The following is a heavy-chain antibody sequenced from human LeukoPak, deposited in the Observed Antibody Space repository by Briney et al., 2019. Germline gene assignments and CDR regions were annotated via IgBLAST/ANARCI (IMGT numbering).Heavy chain of an antibody. V-gene: IGHV3-23*01. D-gene: IGHD3-22*01. J-gene: IGHJ4*02. CDR2: ISGSDGNT. Sequence: PGGSLRLSCAASGFTFSSYGMNWVRQAHGKGLAWVWGISGSDGNTYYAESVKGRFSISRKNSKNSLSLQVSRLRAEDTAVYYCAKANGYYSDWGQGTLVTVSS. CDR1: GFTFSSYG. CDR3: AKANGYYSD.